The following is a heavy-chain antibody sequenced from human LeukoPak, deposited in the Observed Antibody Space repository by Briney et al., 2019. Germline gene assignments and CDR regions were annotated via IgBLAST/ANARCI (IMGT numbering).Heavy chain of an antibody. CDR1: GYTFTSFD. D-gene: IGHD4-17*01. CDR2: MNPNSGNT. Sequence: ASMKVSCKASGYTFTSFDINWVRQATGQGLEWMGWMNPNSGNTGYAQKFQGRVTMTRNTSISTAYMELSSLRSEDTAVYYCARARYGDYAFDYWGQGTLVTVSS. J-gene: IGHJ4*02. CDR3: ARARYGDYAFDY. V-gene: IGHV1-8*01.